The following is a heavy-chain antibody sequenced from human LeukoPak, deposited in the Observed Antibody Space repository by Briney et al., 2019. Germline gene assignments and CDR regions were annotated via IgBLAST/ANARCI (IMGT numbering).Heavy chain of an antibody. CDR2: IVYSGST. V-gene: IGHV4-61*10. CDR3: AKSKGYGLVDI. CDR1: GGSISSGSYY. D-gene: IGHD3-10*01. Sequence: AETLSLTCTVSGGSISSGSYYWSWIRQPAGKGLEWIGNIVYSGSTYYSPSLKSRVTISLDTSRNQFSLKLNSVTAADTAVYYCAKSKGYGLVDIWGQGTMVTVSS. J-gene: IGHJ3*02.